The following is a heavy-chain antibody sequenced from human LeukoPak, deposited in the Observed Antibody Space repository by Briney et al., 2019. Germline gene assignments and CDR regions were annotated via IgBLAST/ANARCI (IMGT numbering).Heavy chain of an antibody. J-gene: IGHJ5*02. V-gene: IGHV4-39*07. D-gene: IGHD3-22*01. CDR1: GGSISSSSYY. CDR2: IYYSGST. CDR3: AHTYYYDSSGENWFDP. Sequence: SETLSLTCTVSGGSISSSSYYWGWIRQPPGKGLEWIGSIYYSGSTYYNPSLKSRVTISVDTSKNQFSLKLSSVTAADTAVYYCAHTYYYDSSGENWFDPWGQGTLVTVSS.